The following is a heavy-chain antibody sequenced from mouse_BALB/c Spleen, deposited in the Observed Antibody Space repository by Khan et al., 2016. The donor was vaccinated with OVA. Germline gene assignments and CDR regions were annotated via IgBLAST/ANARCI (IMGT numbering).Heavy chain of an antibody. CDR3: TRGWDWYFDV. J-gene: IGHJ1*01. CDR1: GFTFSNYW. Sequence: EVTLEESGGGLVQPGGSMKLSCVASGFTFSNYWMNWVRQSPEKGFEWVAEIRLKSNIYATHYAESVRGRFTISRDDSRGGVYLQMNNLGAEDTGIYYCTRGWDWYFDVWGAGTTVTVSS. D-gene: IGHD3-3*01. CDR2: IRLKSNIYAT. V-gene: IGHV6-6*02.